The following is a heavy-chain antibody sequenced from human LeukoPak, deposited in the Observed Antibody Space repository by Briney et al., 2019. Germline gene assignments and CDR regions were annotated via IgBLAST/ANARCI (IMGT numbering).Heavy chain of an antibody. CDR1: GFTLSSYA. Sequence: GGSLRLSCAASGFTLSSYAMSWVRQAPGRGLEWVSAISDTGNTYHADSVKGRFTISRDSSKNTLFLQMNRLRPEDAAVYYCAKAPVTTCRGAFCYPFDYWGLGTLVTVSS. J-gene: IGHJ4*02. V-gene: IGHV3-23*01. CDR3: AKAPVTTCRGAFCYPFDY. D-gene: IGHD2-15*01. CDR2: ISDTGNT.